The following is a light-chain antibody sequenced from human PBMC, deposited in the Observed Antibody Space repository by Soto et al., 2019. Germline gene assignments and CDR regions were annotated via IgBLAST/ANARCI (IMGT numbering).Light chain of an antibody. J-gene: IGKJ2*01. Sequence: DIQMTQSPSTLPASVGARVTIPSRASQSIDRWLAWYQQKPGKAPKLLIYRSSSLESGVPSRFSGSGPVTEFTLTISSLQPDDFATSDCQQYKTYMYNFAQGTKLESK. CDR2: RSS. CDR1: QSIDRW. V-gene: IGKV1-5*03. CDR3: QQYKTYMYN.